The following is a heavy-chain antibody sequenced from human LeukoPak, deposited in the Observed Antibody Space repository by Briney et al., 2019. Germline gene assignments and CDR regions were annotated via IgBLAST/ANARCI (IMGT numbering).Heavy chain of an antibody. CDR2: INPNSGGT. CDR1: GYTFTGYY. D-gene: IGHD6-13*01. CDR3: TSGDTSSWYF. V-gene: IGHV1-2*02. Sequence: ASVKVSCKASGYTFTGYYMHWVRQAPGQGLEWMGWINPNSGGTNYAQKFQGRVTMTRDTSISTAYMELSSPRSDDTAMYYCTSGDTSSWYFWGQGTLVTVSS. J-gene: IGHJ4*02.